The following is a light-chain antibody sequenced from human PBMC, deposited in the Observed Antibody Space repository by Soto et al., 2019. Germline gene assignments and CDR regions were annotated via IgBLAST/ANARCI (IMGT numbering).Light chain of an antibody. CDR2: DAS. J-gene: IGKJ1*01. CDR1: ESFTNNY. V-gene: IGKV3-20*01. Sequence: EVVFTQSPGTLSLSPVERATLSCRASESFTNNYLAWFQQKPGQAPRLLIYDASIRADGIPDRFSGSGSETDFTLTIRRLEPEDSAVYYCQQCSFSPRTFGQGTKVDIK. CDR3: QQCSFSPRT.